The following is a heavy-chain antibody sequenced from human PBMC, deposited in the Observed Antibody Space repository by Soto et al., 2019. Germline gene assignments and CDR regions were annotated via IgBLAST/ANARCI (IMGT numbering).Heavy chain of an antibody. CDR3: ARSGYSFAWGY. CDR1: GFLVNSAY. V-gene: IGHV3-53*01. CDR2: INSDGST. D-gene: IGHD5-18*01. J-gene: IGHJ4*02. Sequence: EVQLVESGGGLIPPGGSLRLSCAASGFLVNSAYMTWVRQAPGKGLEWLSMINSDGSTLYAESVKGRFAISIDNSKNRLALQMNSVSAADTAMYYCARSGYSFAWGYWGQGTLVIVTS.